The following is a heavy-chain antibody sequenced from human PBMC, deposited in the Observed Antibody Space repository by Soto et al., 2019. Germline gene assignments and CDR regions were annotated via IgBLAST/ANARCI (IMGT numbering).Heavy chain of an antibody. D-gene: IGHD3-3*01. CDR3: ARGGLYDFWSGSYGMDV. V-gene: IGHV1-69*13. J-gene: IGHJ6*02. CDR1: GGTFSSYA. CDR2: IIPIFGTA. Sequence: GASVKVSCKASGGTFSSYAISWVRQAPGQGLEWMGGIIPIFGTANYAQKFQGRVTITADESTSTAYMELSSLRSEDTAVYYCARGGLYDFWSGSYGMDVWGQGTTVTVSS.